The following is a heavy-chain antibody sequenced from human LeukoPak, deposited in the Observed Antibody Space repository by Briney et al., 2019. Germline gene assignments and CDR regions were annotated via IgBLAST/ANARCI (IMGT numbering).Heavy chain of an antibody. Sequence: QPGGSLRLSCAASGFTFSSYWMHWVRQAPGKGLVWVSRINSDGSSTSYADSVKGRFTISRDSAKNTLYLQMNSLRAEDTAVYYCARVLFVGGYGGNSGFNYWGQGTLVTVSS. CDR2: INSDGSST. CDR3: ARVLFVGGYGGNSGFNY. V-gene: IGHV3-74*01. J-gene: IGHJ4*02. CDR1: GFTFSSYW. D-gene: IGHD4-23*01.